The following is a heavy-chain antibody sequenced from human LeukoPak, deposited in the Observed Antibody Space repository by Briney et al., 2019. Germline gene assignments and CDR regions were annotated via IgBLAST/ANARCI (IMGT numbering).Heavy chain of an antibody. V-gene: IGHV3-23*01. J-gene: IGHJ3*02. CDR2: ISDSGGST. Sequence: GGSLRLSCAASGFKFDAYPMSWVRHAPGKGLEWVSSISDSGGSTHYAESVRGRFSLSRDNFEKTLHLQMNRLRAEDTAVYYCAKGKINHDGVFDIWGQGTRVIVAS. D-gene: IGHD2-8*01. CDR3: AKGKINHDGVFDI. CDR1: GFKFDAYP.